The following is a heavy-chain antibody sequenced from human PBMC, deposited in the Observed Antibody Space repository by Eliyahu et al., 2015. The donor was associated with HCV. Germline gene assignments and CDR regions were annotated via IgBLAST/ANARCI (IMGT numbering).Heavy chain of an antibody. CDR3: ARRLTSAIGRVDF. J-gene: IGHJ4*02. Sequence: EEQLVQSGAEVKKPGXSLKISCKGXGYXFTNNWIGXVRQMPGKGLEWMGIIYPSDSXTRYSPSFQGQVTISADKSTSTAYLQWSSLKASDSGMYYCARRLTSAIGRVDFWGQGTLVTVSS. CDR2: IYPSDSXT. CDR1: GYXFTNNW. D-gene: IGHD2-8*01. V-gene: IGHV5-51*01.